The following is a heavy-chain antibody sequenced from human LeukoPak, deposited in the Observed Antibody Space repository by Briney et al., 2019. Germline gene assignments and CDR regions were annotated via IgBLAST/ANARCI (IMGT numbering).Heavy chain of an antibody. Sequence: GGSLRLSCAVSGFTFSTYSMNWVRQAPGKGLEWVSYISSSSSTIYYADSVKGRFTISRDNAKNSLYLQMNSLRADDTAVYYCAKVRILSYGDAFDIWGQGTMVTVSS. CDR1: GFTFSTYS. CDR3: AKVRILSYGDAFDI. D-gene: IGHD2-2*01. J-gene: IGHJ3*02. CDR2: ISSSSSTI. V-gene: IGHV3-48*01.